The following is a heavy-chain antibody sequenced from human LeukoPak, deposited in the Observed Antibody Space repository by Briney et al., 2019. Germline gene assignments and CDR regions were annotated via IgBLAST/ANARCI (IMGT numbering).Heavy chain of an antibody. Sequence: ASVKVSCKVSGYTLTELSMHWVRQAPGKGLEWMGGFDPEDGETIYAQKFQGRVTMTEDTSTDTAYMELSSLRSEDTAVYYCATGVGYYYDSSGTNWFDPWGQGTLVTVSS. CDR1: GYTLTELS. CDR2: FDPEDGET. CDR3: ATGVGYYYDSSGTNWFDP. V-gene: IGHV1-24*01. J-gene: IGHJ5*02. D-gene: IGHD3-22*01.